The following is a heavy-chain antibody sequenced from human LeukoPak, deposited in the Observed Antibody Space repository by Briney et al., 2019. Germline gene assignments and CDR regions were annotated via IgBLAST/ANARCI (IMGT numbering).Heavy chain of an antibody. Sequence: SVKVSCKASGGTFSSYAISWVRQAPGQGLEWMGGIIPIFGTANYAQKFQGRVTLTTDESTSTAYMELSSLRSEDTAVYYCARDSYCSSTSCYYSFDYWGQGTLVTVSS. CDR1: GGTFSSYA. V-gene: IGHV1-69*05. D-gene: IGHD2-2*01. CDR2: IIPIFGTA. J-gene: IGHJ4*02. CDR3: ARDSYCSSTSCYYSFDY.